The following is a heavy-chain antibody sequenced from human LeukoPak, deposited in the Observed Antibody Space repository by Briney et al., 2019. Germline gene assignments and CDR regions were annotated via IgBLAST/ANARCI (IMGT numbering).Heavy chain of an antibody. CDR1: GGSISSSSYY. CDR3: ARAYGSGLGWFDP. Sequence: PSETLSLTCTVSGGSISSSSYYWGWIRQPPGKGLEWIGSIYYSGSTYYNPSLKSRVTISVDTSKNQFSLKLSSVTAADTAVYYCARAYGSGLGWFDPWGQGTLVTVSS. V-gene: IGHV4-39*01. CDR2: IYYSGST. J-gene: IGHJ5*02. D-gene: IGHD3-10*01.